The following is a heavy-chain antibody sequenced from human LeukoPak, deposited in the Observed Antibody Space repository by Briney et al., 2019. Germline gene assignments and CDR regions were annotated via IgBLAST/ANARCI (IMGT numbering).Heavy chain of an antibody. Sequence: GGSLRLSCAASGFTFTSYGISWVRQAPGQGLEWMGWISAYNGNTNYAQKLQGRVTMTTDTSTSTAYMELRSLRSDDTAVYYCARGSSWFFCDYWGQGTLVTVSS. D-gene: IGHD6-13*01. J-gene: IGHJ4*02. V-gene: IGHV1-18*01. CDR2: ISAYNGNT. CDR1: GFTFTSYG. CDR3: ARGSSWFFCDY.